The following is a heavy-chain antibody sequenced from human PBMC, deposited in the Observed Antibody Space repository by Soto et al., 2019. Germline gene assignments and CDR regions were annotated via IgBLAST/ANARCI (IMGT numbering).Heavy chain of an antibody. CDR3: VIFSDCSSPSCFFFVVFDI. V-gene: IGHV1-24*01. J-gene: IGHJ3*02. CDR2: FDPEDGET. CDR1: GYTLTELS. Sequence: ASVKVSCKVSGYTLTELSMHWVRQAPGKGLEWMGGFDPEDGETIYAQKFQGRVTMTEDTSTDTAYMELSSLRSEDTAVYYCVIFSDCSSPSCFFFVVFDIGGQGKRVTV. D-gene: IGHD2-2*01.